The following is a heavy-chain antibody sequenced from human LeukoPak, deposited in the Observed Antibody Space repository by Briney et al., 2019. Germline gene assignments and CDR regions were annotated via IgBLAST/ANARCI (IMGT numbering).Heavy chain of an antibody. CDR3: ARAPGFIYGGFDY. Sequence: GGSLRLSCAASGFTFSSYAMHWVRQAPGTGLARAAVISYDGSNKYYADSLKGRFTISRDNSKNTLYLQMNSLRAEDTAVYYCARAPGFIYGGFDYWGQGTLVTVSS. J-gene: IGHJ4*02. CDR1: GFTFSSYA. V-gene: IGHV3-30*04. D-gene: IGHD3-3*02. CDR2: ISYDGSNK.